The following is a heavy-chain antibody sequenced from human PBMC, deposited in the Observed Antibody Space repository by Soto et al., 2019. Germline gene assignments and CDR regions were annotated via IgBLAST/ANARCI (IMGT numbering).Heavy chain of an antibody. D-gene: IGHD6-13*01. CDR2: ISGSGGST. V-gene: IGHV3-23*01. CDR1: GFTFSSYA. Sequence: EVQLLESGGGLVQPGGSLRLSCAAPGFTFSSYARSWVRQAPGKGLEWVSAISGSGGSTYYADSVKGRFTISRDNSKNTLYLQMNSLRAEDTAVYYCAKIPHSSSWYLDAFDIWGQGTMVTVSS. J-gene: IGHJ3*02. CDR3: AKIPHSSSWYLDAFDI.